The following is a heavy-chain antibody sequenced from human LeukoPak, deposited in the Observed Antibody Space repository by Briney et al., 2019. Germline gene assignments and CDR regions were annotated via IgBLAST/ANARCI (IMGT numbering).Heavy chain of an antibody. CDR2: INPNSGGT. V-gene: IGHV1-2*06. D-gene: IGHD3-22*01. CDR3: ARVGMYYYDSSGYLTFDY. J-gene: IGHJ4*02. Sequence: ASVKVSCKASGYTFTGYYMHWVRQAPGQGLEWMGRINPNSGGTNYARKFQGRVTMTRDTSISTAYMELSRLRSDDTAVYYCARVGMYYYDSSGYLTFDYWGQGTLVTVSS. CDR1: GYTFTGYY.